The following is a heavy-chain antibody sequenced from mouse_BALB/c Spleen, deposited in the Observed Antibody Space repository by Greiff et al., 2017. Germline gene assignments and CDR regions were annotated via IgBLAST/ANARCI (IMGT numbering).Heavy chain of an antibody. J-gene: IGHJ4*01. D-gene: IGHD2-3*01. V-gene: IGHV14-3*02. CDR2: IDPANGNT. CDR1: GFNIKDTY. Sequence: EVQLQQSGAELVKLGASVKLSCTASGFNIKDTYMHWVKQRPEQGLEWIGRIDPANGNTKYDPKFQGKATITADTSSNTAYLQLSSLTSEDTAVYYCASVDGYYRDYAMDYWGQGTSVTVSS. CDR3: ASVDGYYRDYAMDY.